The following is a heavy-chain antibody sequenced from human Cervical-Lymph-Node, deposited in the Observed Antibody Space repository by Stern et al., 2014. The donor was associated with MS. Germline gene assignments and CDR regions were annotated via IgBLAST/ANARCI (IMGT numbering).Heavy chain of an antibody. CDR3: ASAYSSSHYYFDY. CDR2: IWHDGSNP. J-gene: IGHJ4*02. V-gene: IGHV3-33*01. CDR1: GFSFSRYA. Sequence: VQLVESGGGVVQPGRSLRLSCAASGFSFSRYAMHWVRQAPGKGLEWVALIWHDGSNPYYADSVTGRFTISRDKFKSTLYLQMNSLRAEDTAVYYCASAYSSSHYYFDYWGQGTLVTVSS. D-gene: IGHD6-13*01.